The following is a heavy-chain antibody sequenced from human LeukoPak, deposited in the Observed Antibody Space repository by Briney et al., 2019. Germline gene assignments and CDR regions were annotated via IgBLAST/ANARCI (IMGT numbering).Heavy chain of an antibody. V-gene: IGHV3-7*01. CDR2: IKQDGSEK. CDR3: ARAGGYASSWAY. CDR1: GFTFSSYW. D-gene: IGHD5-12*01. Sequence: GGSLRLSCAASGFTFSSYWMRWVRQAPGKGLEWVANIKQDGSEKNYVDSVKGRFTISRDNAKNSLDLQMNGLRGEDTAVYYCARAGGYASSWAYWGQGTLVTVSS. J-gene: IGHJ4*02.